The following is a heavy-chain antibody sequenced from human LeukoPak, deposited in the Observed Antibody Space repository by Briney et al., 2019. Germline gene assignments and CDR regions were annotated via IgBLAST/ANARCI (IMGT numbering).Heavy chain of an antibody. D-gene: IGHD6-13*01. CDR2: IWYDGSNK. Sequence: PGGSLRLSCAASGFTFSSYGMHWVRQAPGKGLEWVAVIWYDGSNKYYADSVKGRFTISRDNSKNTLYLQMNSLRAEDTAVYYCARGGHSGRFDPWGQGTLVTVSS. V-gene: IGHV3-33*01. CDR1: GFTFSSYG. CDR3: ARGGHSGRFDP. J-gene: IGHJ5*02.